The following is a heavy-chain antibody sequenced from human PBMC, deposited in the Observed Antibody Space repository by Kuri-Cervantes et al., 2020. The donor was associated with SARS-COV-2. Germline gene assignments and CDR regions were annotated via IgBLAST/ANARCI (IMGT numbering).Heavy chain of an antibody. Sequence: GGSLRLSCAASGFTVCSNYMSWVRQAPGKGLEWVSVIYSGGSTYYADPVKGRFTISRDNSKNTLYLQMNSLRAEDTAVYYCARDRVPDKYDSSGYYVYWGQGTLVTVSS. CDR2: IYSGGST. CDR1: GFTVCSNY. J-gene: IGHJ4*02. D-gene: IGHD3-22*01. CDR3: ARDRVPDKYDSSGYYVY. V-gene: IGHV3-53*01.